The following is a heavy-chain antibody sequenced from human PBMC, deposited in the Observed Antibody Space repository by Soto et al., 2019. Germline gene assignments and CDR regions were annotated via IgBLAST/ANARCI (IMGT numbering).Heavy chain of an antibody. CDR1: GFTFSSYA. V-gene: IGHV3-23*01. CDR3: AKDHLEAAYRGFDI. CDR2: ISGSATST. D-gene: IGHD6-13*01. Sequence: EVQLLESGGGLVQPGGSLRLSCAASGFTFSSYAMSWVRQAPGKGLEWVSGISGSATSTYYADSVKGRFTLSRDNSKNTLYLQMNSLRAEDTAVYYCAKDHLEAAYRGFDIWGQGTMVTVSS. J-gene: IGHJ3*02.